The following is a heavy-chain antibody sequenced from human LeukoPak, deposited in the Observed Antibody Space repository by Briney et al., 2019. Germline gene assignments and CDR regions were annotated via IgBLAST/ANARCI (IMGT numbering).Heavy chain of an antibody. D-gene: IGHD2-21*01. CDR3: ARDSSEFRSLIPH. V-gene: IGHV3-7*03. CDR2: IKQDGSEK. J-gene: IGHJ1*01. CDR1: GFTFSTYW. Sequence: GGSLRLSCAASGFTFSTYWMTWVRQAPGKGLEWVANIKQDGSEKNYVDSVKGRFTISRDNAKNSLDLQMNSLRAEDTAVYYCARDSSEFRSLIPHWGQGTLVTVSS.